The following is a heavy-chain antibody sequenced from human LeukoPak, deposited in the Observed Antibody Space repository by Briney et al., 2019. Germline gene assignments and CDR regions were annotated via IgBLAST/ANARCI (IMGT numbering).Heavy chain of an antibody. CDR3: TTDRAFYGDGMDV. V-gene: IGHV3-23*01. CDR1: GFTFSSYA. D-gene: IGHD4-17*01. J-gene: IGHJ6*02. Sequence: GGSLRLSCAASGFTFSSYAMSWVRQAPGKGLEWVSAISGSGGSTYYADSVKGRFTISRDNSKNTLYLQMNSLKTEDTAVYYCTTDRAFYGDGMDVWGQGTTVTVSS. CDR2: ISGSGGST.